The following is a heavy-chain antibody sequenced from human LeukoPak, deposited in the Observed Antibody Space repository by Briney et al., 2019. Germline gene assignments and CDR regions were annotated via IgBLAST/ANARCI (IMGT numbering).Heavy chain of an antibody. J-gene: IGHJ3*02. Sequence: ASVKVSCKASGYTFTGYYMHWVRQAPGQGLEWMGWISPNSGGTNYAQKFQGRVTMTRDTSISTAYMELSRLRSDDTAVYYCARDGWLQLHAFDIWGQGTMVTVSS. CDR1: GYTFTGYY. CDR2: ISPNSGGT. V-gene: IGHV1-2*02. D-gene: IGHD5-24*01. CDR3: ARDGWLQLHAFDI.